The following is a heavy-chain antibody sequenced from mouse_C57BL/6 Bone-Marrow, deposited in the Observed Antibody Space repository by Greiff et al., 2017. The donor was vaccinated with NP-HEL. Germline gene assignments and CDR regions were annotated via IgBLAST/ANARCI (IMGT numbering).Heavy chain of an antibody. CDR2: ISYSGST. J-gene: IGHJ2*01. Sequence: VQLKQSGPGLAKPSQTLSLTCSVTGYSITSDYWNWIRKFPGNKLEYMGYISYSGSTYYNPSLKSRISIIRDTSKNQNDSQLNSVTTEDTATYYCARWEASSGYDYFDYWGQGTTLTVSS. CDR3: ARWEASSGYDYFDY. D-gene: IGHD3-2*02. V-gene: IGHV3-8*01. CDR1: GYSITSDY.